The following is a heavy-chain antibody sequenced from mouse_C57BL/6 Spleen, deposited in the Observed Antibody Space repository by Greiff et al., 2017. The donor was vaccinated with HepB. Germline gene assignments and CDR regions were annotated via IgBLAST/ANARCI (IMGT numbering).Heavy chain of an antibody. J-gene: IGHJ2*01. CDR1: GYSITSGYY. CDR2: ISYDGSN. CDR3: ASRGYGFDY. Sequence: EVKLQESGPGLVKPSQSLSLTCSVTGYSITSGYYWNWIRQFPGNKLEWMGYISYDGSNNYNPSLKNRISITRDTSKNQFFLKLNSVTTEDTATYYCASRGYGFDYWGQGTTLTVSS. V-gene: IGHV3-6*01. D-gene: IGHD2-14*01.